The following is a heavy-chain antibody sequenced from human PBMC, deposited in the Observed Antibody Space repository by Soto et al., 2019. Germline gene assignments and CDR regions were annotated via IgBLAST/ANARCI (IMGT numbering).Heavy chain of an antibody. CDR1: GYTFTSYY. Sequence: ASVKVSCKASGYTFTSYYMHWVRQAPGQGLEWMGIINPSGGSTSYAQKFQGRVTMTRDTSTSTVYMELSSLRSEDTAVYYCAREKYKWNYYYYGMDVCGQGTTVTVSS. CDR2: INPSGGST. D-gene: IGHD1-20*01. CDR3: AREKYKWNYYYYGMDV. J-gene: IGHJ6*02. V-gene: IGHV1-46*01.